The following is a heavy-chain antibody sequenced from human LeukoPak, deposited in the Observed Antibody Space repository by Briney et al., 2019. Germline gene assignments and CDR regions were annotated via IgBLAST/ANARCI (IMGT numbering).Heavy chain of an antibody. CDR1: EFTFSSCV. Sequence: GGSLRLSCAASEFTFSSCVMYWVRQAPGKGLEWVAAINYNGVITDYADSVRGRFTISRDNSKNTLYLQMNSLRGEDTAVYYCAKLGVRLTSTGQDYWGQGTLVTVSS. CDR3: AKLGVRLTSTGQDY. D-gene: IGHD3-9*01. V-gene: IGHV3-23*01. CDR2: INYNGVIT. J-gene: IGHJ4*02.